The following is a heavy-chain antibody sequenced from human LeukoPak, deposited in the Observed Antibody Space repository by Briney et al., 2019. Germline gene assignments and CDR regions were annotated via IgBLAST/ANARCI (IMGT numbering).Heavy chain of an antibody. CDR1: GFTFSNYG. D-gene: IGHD5-24*01. Sequence: GGSLRLSCAASGFTFSNYGMHWARQAPGKGLEWVAFIGFDGSDHSYADSVKGRFTISRDNSKNTLFLQMNSLRAEDTAVYYCARDREMATRLHDAFDFWGQGTMVTVSS. CDR3: ARDREMATRLHDAFDF. J-gene: IGHJ3*01. V-gene: IGHV3-30*02. CDR2: IGFDGSDH.